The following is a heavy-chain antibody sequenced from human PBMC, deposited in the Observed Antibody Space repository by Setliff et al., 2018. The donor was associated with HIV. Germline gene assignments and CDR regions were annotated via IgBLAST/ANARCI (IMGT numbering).Heavy chain of an antibody. V-gene: IGHV3-23*01. J-gene: IGHJ6*03. Sequence: GSLRLSCAASRFTFSNNAMGWVRQAPGKGLEWVSGISGSGATTNYADSVKGRFTISRDNSKNTLYLQMSTLRAEDTAVYYCAKRGYVSAWYDEPVQFYQHMDVWGKGTTVTVSS. D-gene: IGHD6-19*01. CDR3: AKRGYVSAWYDEPVQFYQHMDV. CDR1: RFTFSNNA. CDR2: ISGSGATT.